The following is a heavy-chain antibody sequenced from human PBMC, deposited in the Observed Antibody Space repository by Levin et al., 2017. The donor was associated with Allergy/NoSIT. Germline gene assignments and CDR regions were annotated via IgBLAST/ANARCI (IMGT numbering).Heavy chain of an antibody. J-gene: IGHJ4*02. D-gene: IGHD3-10*01. V-gene: IGHV4-61*02. CDR2: IYTSGST. CDR3: ARLAMVRGLILDY. CDR1: GGSISSGSYY. Sequence: SQTLSLTCTVSGGSISSGSYYWSWIRQPAGKGLEWIGRIYTSGSTNYNPSLKSRVTISVDTSKNQFSLKLSSVTAADTAVYYCARLAMVRGLILDYWGQGTLVTVSS.